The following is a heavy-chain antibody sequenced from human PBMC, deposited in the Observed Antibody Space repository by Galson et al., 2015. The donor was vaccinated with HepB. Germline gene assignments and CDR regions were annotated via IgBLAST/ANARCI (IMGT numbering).Heavy chain of an antibody. CDR1: GYTFTGYY. CDR3: ARPKYQLPNNWFDP. Sequence: SVKVSCKASGYTFTGYYMHWVRQAPGQGLEWMGWINPNSGGTNYAQKFQGRVTMTRDTSISTAYMELSRLRSDDTAVYYCARPKYQLPNNWFDPWGRGTLVTVSS. V-gene: IGHV1-2*02. J-gene: IGHJ5*02. CDR2: INPNSGGT. D-gene: IGHD2-2*01.